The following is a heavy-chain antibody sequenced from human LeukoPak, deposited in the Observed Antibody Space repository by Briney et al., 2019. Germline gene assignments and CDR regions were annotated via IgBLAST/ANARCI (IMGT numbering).Heavy chain of an antibody. J-gene: IGHJ4*02. CDR3: ARAPWGLQVDY. CDR2: ISSSGSTI. V-gene: IGHV3-48*03. Sequence: GGSLRLSCAASGFTFSSYEMNWVRQAPGKGLEWVSYISSSGSTIYYADSVKGRFTISRDNAKNSLYLQMNSLRAEDTAVYYCARAPWGLQVDYWGQGTLVTVSS. D-gene: IGHD4-11*01. CDR1: GFTFSSYE.